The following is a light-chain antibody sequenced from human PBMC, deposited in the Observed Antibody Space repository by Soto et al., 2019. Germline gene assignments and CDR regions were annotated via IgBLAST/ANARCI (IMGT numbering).Light chain of an antibody. V-gene: IGLV3-21*04. CDR3: QVWDSISGNVV. CDR2: YDN. Sequence: SYELTQPPSVSVAPGTTARITCGGNNIGSKSVHWYQQKPGQAPVLVIYYDNDRPSGIPERFSGSNSGNTATLTISRVEAGDEADYYCQVWDSISGNVVFGGGTKVTVL. J-gene: IGLJ2*01. CDR1: NIGSKS.